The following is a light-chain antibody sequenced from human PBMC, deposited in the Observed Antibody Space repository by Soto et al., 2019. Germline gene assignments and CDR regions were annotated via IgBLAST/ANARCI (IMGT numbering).Light chain of an antibody. CDR3: QTWGTGSHVV. J-gene: IGLJ2*01. CDR1: SGPSSYA. V-gene: IGLV4-69*01. CDR2: FNSDGSH. Sequence: QPVLTQSPSASASVGASVKLTCTLSSGPSSYAIAWHQQQPEKAPRYLMKFNSDGSHNKGDGIPDRFSGSSSGADHYLTISNLQSEDEADYYSQTWGTGSHVVFGGGTKLTVL.